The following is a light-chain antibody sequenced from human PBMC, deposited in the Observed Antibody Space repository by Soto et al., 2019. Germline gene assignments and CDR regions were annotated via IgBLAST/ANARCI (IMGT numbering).Light chain of an antibody. Sequence: DIQMTQSPSTLSASVGDRITITCRASQSISSSLAWYQQKPGKAPKLVIYKASSLESGVPSRFSGSGSGTDFTLTISCLQSEDFATYYCQQYYSYPRTFGQGTKVDI. CDR3: QQYYSYPRT. CDR2: KAS. J-gene: IGKJ1*01. V-gene: IGKV1-5*03. CDR1: QSISSS.